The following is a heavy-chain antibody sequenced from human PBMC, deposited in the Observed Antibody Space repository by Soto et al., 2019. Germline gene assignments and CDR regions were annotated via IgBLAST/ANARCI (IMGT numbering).Heavy chain of an antibody. J-gene: IGHJ4*02. CDR2: IYYSGST. D-gene: IGHD5-18*01. CDR1: GGSISSSSYY. V-gene: IGHV4-39*02. Sequence: PSETLSLTCTVSGGSISSSSYYWGWIRQPPGKGLEWIGSIYYSGSTYYNPSLKSRVTIPVDTPKNQFSLKLSSVTAADTAVYYCARESAMVTGWGQGTLVTVSS. CDR3: ARESAMVTG.